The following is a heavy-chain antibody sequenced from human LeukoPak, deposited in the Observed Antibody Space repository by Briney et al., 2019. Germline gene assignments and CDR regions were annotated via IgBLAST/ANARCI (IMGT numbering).Heavy chain of an antibody. V-gene: IGHV3-53*01. J-gene: IGHJ6*02. CDR1: GFTVSSNC. Sequence: SGGSLRLSCAASGFTVSSNCMSWVRQAPGKGLEWVSLIYSGGGTYYADSVKGRFTISRDNSKNTLYLQMNSLRVEDTAVYYCGCGRYPQIYYDYGMDVWGQGTTVTVSS. CDR3: GCGRYPQIYYDYGMDV. CDR2: IYSGGGT. D-gene: IGHD1-26*01.